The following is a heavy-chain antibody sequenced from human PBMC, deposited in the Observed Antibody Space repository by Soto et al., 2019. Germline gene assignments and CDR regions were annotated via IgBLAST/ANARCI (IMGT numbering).Heavy chain of an antibody. CDR3: ARSHCSGGSCYLGAFDI. CDR2: INPSGGAT. V-gene: IGHV1-46*01. J-gene: IGHJ3*02. CDR1: GYTFINFF. Sequence: ASVKVSCKASGYTFINFFIHWVRQAPGQRLEWVGIINPSGGATTYPQKFQGRVTMTRDTSTSTVYMDVSSLRFDDTAVYYCARSHCSGGSCYLGAFDIWGEGTMVTVSS. D-gene: IGHD2-15*01.